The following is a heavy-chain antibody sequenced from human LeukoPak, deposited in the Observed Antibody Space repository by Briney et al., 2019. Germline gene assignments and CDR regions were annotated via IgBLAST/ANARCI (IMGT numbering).Heavy chain of an antibody. V-gene: IGHV1-69*04. CDR1: GGTFTIYA. J-gene: IGHJ4*02. CDR2: IIPILGIA. Sequence: GASVTVSFKASGGTFTIYAISWVRQAPGQGLEWMGRIIPILGIANYAQKFQGRVTITADKSTSTAYMELSSLRSEDTAVYYCARDKWAGDGGIFDYWGQGTLVTVSS. D-gene: IGHD4-23*01. CDR3: ARDKWAGDGGIFDY.